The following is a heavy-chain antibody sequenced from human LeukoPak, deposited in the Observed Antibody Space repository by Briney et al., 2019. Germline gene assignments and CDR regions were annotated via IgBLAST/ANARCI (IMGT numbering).Heavy chain of an antibody. D-gene: IGHD3-3*01. CDR1: GGTFSSYA. Sequence: ASVKVSCKASGGTFSSYAISWVRQAPGQGLEWMGGIIPIFGTANYAQKFQGRVTITADKSTSTAYMELSSLRSEDTAVYYCASRYESYDFWSGYPDTKKRYYYYGMDVWGQGTTVTVSS. V-gene: IGHV1-69*06. CDR3: ASRYESYDFWSGYPDTKKRYYYYGMDV. CDR2: IIPIFGTA. J-gene: IGHJ6*02.